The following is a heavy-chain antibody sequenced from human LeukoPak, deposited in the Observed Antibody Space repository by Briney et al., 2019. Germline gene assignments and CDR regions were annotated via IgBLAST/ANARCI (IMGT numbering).Heavy chain of an antibody. CDR1: GFTFSNYG. CDR3: AKTAGYFDH. J-gene: IGHJ4*03. CDR2: AGGSGDIT. Sequence: PGGSLRLSCAASGFTFSNYGMTWIRRAPGKGLEWVSAAGGSGDITYYSNSVKGRFTVSRDNSKNTLYLQMNSLRVDDTAVYYCAKTAGYFDHWGQGTLVTVSS. V-gene: IGHV3-23*01.